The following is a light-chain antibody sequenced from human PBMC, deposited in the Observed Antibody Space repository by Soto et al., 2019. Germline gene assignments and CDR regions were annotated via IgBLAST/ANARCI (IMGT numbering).Light chain of an antibody. CDR2: DVN. CDR1: SSDVGTYDY. V-gene: IGLV2-14*01. J-gene: IGLJ2*01. CDR3: NSHTTNRSLV. Sequence: QSALTQPASVTGSPGQSITISCTGSSSDVGTYDYVSWYQQHPGKAPKLMIYDVNNRTSGVSDRFSGSKSGNTASLTISGLQAEAEADYYCNSHTTNRSLVFGGGTKLTVL.